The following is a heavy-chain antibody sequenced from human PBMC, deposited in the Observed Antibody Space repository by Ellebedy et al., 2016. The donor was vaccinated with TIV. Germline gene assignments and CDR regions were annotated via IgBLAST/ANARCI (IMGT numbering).Heavy chain of an antibody. CDR3: ATDEGGSYDS. J-gene: IGHJ4*02. V-gene: IGHV3-74*01. CDR2: ISRDGDIR. CDR1: GFTFTYTW. Sequence: GESLKISCAASGFTFTYTWMHWIRHAPGKGLGWVSRISRDGDIRGYAEFAKGRFTVSRDNTKNTLYLQMRGLRADDSAVYYCATDEGGSYDSWGQGTRVSVSS. D-gene: IGHD1-26*01.